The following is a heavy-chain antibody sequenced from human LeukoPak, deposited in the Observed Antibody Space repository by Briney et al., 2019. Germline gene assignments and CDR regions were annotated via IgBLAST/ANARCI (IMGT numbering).Heavy chain of an antibody. D-gene: IGHD6-19*01. CDR3: ARDQDVAVAGTDFDY. CDR2: ISSSSSYI. V-gene: IGHV3-21*01. J-gene: IGHJ4*02. CDR1: GFTFSSYS. Sequence: GGSLRLSCAASGFTFSSYSMIWVRQAPGKGLEWVSSISSSSSYIYYADSVKGRFTISRDNAKNSLYLQMNSLRAEDTAVYYCARDQDVAVAGTDFDYWGQGTLVTVSS.